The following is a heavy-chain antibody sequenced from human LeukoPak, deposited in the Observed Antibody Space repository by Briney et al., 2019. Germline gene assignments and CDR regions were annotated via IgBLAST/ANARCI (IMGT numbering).Heavy chain of an antibody. CDR1: GFTFSSYA. V-gene: IGHV3-23*01. Sequence: GGSLRLSCAASGFTFSSYAMSWVRQAPGKGLEWVSAISGSGGSTYYADSVKGRFTISRDNSKNTLYLQMNSLRAEDTAVYYCAKDLGSGSYSPSQNDYWGQGTLVTVSS. D-gene: IGHD3-10*01. J-gene: IGHJ4*02. CDR3: AKDLGSGSYSPSQNDY. CDR2: ISGSGGST.